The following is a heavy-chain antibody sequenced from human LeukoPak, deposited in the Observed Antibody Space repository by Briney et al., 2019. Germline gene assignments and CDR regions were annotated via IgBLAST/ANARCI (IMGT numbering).Heavy chain of an antibody. D-gene: IGHD6-13*01. CDR1: GYTFTSYG. V-gene: IGHV1-18*01. J-gene: IGHJ4*02. CDR3: ARDEYASSWYYFDY. Sequence: ASVKVSCKASGYTFTSYGIIWVRQAPGQGLEWMGWISAYNGNTNYAQKLQGRVTMTTDTSTSTAYMELRSLRSDDTAVYYCARDEYASSWYYFDYWGQGTPVTVSS. CDR2: ISAYNGNT.